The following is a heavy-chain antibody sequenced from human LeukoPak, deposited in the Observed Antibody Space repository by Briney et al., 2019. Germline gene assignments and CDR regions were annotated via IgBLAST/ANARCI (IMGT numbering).Heavy chain of an antibody. J-gene: IGHJ6*04. V-gene: IGHV3-48*03. CDR2: ISSSGSTI. D-gene: IGHD3-10*02. CDR1: GFTFSSYE. CDR3: AELGITMIGGV. Sequence: QPGGSLRLSCAASGFTFSSYEMNWVGQAPGKGLEWFSYISSSGSTIYYADSVKGRFTISRDNAKNSLYLQMNSLRAEDTAVYYCAELGITMIGGVWGKGTTVTISS.